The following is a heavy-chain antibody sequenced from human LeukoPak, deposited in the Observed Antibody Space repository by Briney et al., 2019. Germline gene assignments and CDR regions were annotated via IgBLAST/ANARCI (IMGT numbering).Heavy chain of an antibody. CDR3: ATDQRGAGLGFVYGSGSFNGLDV. D-gene: IGHD3-10*01. CDR2: FDPEDGET. CDR1: GYTLTELS. J-gene: IGHJ6*02. Sequence: GASVTVSCKVSGYTLTELSMHWVRQAPGKGLEWMGGFDPEDGETLYAQKFQGRVTMTEDTSTDTGYMELRSLRSEDTAVYYCATDQRGAGLGFVYGSGSFNGLDVWGPGTTVTVSS. V-gene: IGHV1-24*01.